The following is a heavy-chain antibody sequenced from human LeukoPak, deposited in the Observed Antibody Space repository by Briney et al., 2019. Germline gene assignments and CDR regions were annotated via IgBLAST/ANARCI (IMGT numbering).Heavy chain of an antibody. CDR1: GYTFTGYY. Sequence: ASVKVSCKPSGYTFTGYYMHWLRQAPGQGLQWLGWVNPNNGGTSYAQKFQGRVTMTWDTSINTAYMELNRLTSDDTAVYFCARLGRQDTAMAWGQGTLVTVSS. J-gene: IGHJ5*02. CDR2: VNPNNGGT. V-gene: IGHV1-2*02. D-gene: IGHD5-18*01. CDR3: ARLGRQDTAMA.